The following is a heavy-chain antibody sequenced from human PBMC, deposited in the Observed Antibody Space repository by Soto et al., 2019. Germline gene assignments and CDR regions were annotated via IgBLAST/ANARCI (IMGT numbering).Heavy chain of an antibody. CDR2: IYHSGST. D-gene: IGHD6-6*01. CDR3: ARERGYSSSSNWFDP. V-gene: IGHV4-30-2*01. Sequence: QLQLQESGSGLVKPSQTLSLTCAVSGGSISSGGYSWSWIRQPPGKGLEWIGYIYHSGSTYYNPSLKSRVTISGDRSKNQFSLKLSSVTAADTAVYYCARERGYSSSSNWFDPWGQGTLVTVSS. CDR1: GGSISSGGYS. J-gene: IGHJ5*02.